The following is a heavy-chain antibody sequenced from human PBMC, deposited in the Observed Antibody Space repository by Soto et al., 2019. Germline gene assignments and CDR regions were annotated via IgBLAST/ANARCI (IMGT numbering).Heavy chain of an antibody. J-gene: IGHJ6*02. D-gene: IGHD5-18*01. CDR1: GFSFSSYG. CDR2: ISYDGSNK. Sequence: QVQLVESGGGVVQPGRSLRLSCAASGFSFSSYGMHWVRRAPGKGLEWVAVISYDGSNKYYADSVKGRFTISRDNSKNTLYLQMNSLRAEDTAVYYCAKGYRGTYYYYCGMDVWGQGTTVTVSS. CDR3: AKGYRGTYYYYCGMDV. V-gene: IGHV3-30*18.